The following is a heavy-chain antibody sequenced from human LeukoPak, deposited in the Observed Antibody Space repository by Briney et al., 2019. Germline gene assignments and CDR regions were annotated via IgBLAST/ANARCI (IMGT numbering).Heavy chain of an antibody. D-gene: IGHD3-16*01. V-gene: IGHV3-7*01. CDR2: IKQDGSEK. CDR3: ARAGTILGEVSWFDP. Sequence: GGSLRLSCAASGFTFSSYWMSWVRQAPGKGLEWVANIKQDGSEKFYVDSVKGRFTISRDNAKNSLYLQMNSLRAEDMAVYYCARAGTILGEVSWFDPWGQGTLVTVSS. CDR1: GFTFSSYW. J-gene: IGHJ5*02.